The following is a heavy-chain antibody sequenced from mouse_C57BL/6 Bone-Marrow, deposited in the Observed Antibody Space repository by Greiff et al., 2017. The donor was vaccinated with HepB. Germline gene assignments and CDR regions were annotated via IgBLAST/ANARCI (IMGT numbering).Heavy chain of an antibody. CDR1: GYTFTSYW. D-gene: IGHD1-1*01. J-gene: IGHJ2*01. Sequence: QVQLQQPGAELVKPGASVKLSCKASGYTFTSYWMQWVKQRPGQGLEWIGEIDPSDSYTNYNQKFKGKATLTVDTSSSTAYMQLSSLTSEDSAVYYCARADGSSYGYWGQGTTLTVSS. V-gene: IGHV1-50*01. CDR2: IDPSDSYT. CDR3: ARADGSSYGY.